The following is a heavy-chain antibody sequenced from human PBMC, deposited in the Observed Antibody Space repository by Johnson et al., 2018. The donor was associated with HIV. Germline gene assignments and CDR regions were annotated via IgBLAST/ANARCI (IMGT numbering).Heavy chain of an antibody. D-gene: IGHD3-10*01. J-gene: IGHJ3*02. V-gene: IGHV3-30-3*01. CDR2: ISYDGSNK. CDR1: GFTFSSYA. CDR3: AKDDSPSGALDI. Sequence: QMLLVESGGGVVHPGRSLRLSCAASGFTFSSYAMHWVRQAPGKGLEWVAVISYDGSNKYYADSVKGRFTISRDNSKNTLYVQMNSLRVEDTAVYYCAKDDSPSGALDIWGQGTMVIVSS.